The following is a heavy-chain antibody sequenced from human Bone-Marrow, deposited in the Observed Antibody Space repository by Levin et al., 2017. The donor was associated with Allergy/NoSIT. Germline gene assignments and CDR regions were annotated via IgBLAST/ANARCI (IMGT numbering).Heavy chain of an antibody. D-gene: IGHD6-13*01. CDR3: ARDGALSSSSWYGYFDY. CDR1: GGSISSGGYY. J-gene: IGHJ4*02. Sequence: SETLSLTCTVSGGSISSGGYYWSWIRQHPGKGLEWIGYIYYSGSTYYNPSLKSRVTISVDTSKNQFSLKLSSVTAADTAVYYCARDGALSSSSWYGYFDYWGQGTLVTVSS. V-gene: IGHV4-31*03. CDR2: IYYSGST.